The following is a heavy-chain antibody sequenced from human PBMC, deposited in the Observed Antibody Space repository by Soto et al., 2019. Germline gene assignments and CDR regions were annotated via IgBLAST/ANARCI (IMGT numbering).Heavy chain of an antibody. CDR1: GFTFSDYY. CDR3: ARDVSDYDFWSGYSGPY. CDR2: ISSSGSTI. J-gene: IGHJ4*02. Sequence: GGSLRLSCAASGFTFSDYYMSWIRQAPGKGLEWVSYISSSGSTIYYADSVKGRFTISRDNAKNSLYLQMNSLRAEDTAVYYCARDVSDYDFWSGYSGPYWGQGTLVTVSS. V-gene: IGHV3-11*01. D-gene: IGHD3-3*01.